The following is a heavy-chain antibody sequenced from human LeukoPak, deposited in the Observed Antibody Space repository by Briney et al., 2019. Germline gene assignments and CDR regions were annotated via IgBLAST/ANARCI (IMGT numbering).Heavy chain of an antibody. CDR1: GFTFSDHY. CDR2: TRNKANSYTT. Sequence: GGSLRLSCAASGFTFSDHYMDWVRQAPGKGLEWVGRTRNKANSYTTEYAASVKGRFTISRDDSKNSLYLQMNSLKTEDTAVYYCARGTTVTTDYYYMDVWGKGTTVTVSS. J-gene: IGHJ6*03. D-gene: IGHD4-17*01. CDR3: ARGTTVTTDYYYMDV. V-gene: IGHV3-72*01.